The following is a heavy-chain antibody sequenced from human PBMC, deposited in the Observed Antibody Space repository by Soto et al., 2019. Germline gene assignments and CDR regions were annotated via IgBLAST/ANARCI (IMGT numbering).Heavy chain of an antibody. CDR3: TRAPRYHTYYDFWSGYYPTPLNYYMDV. V-gene: IGHV3-49*03. D-gene: IGHD3-3*01. CDR1: GFTFGDYA. Sequence: GGSLRLSCTASGFTFGDYAMSWFRQAPGKGLEWVGFIRSKAYGGTTEYAASVKGRFTISRDDSKSIAYLQMNSLKTEDTAVYYCTRAPRYHTYYDFWSGYYPTPLNYYMDVWGKGTTVTVSS. J-gene: IGHJ6*03. CDR2: IRSKAYGGTT.